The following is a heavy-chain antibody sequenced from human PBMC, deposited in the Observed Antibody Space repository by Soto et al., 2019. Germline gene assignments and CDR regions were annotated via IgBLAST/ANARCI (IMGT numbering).Heavy chain of an antibody. Sequence: GGSLRLSCAASGFTFSSYAMSWVRQAPGKGLEWVSAISGSGGSTYYADSVKGRFTISRDNSKNTLYLQMNSLRAEDTAVYYCAKGDYDYIWGSYRYGAFDIWGQGTMVTVSS. J-gene: IGHJ3*02. D-gene: IGHD3-16*02. CDR1: GFTFSSYA. V-gene: IGHV3-23*01. CDR3: AKGDYDYIWGSYRYGAFDI. CDR2: ISGSGGST.